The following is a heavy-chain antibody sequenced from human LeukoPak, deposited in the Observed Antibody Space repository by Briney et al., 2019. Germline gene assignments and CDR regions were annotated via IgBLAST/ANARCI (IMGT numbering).Heavy chain of an antibody. J-gene: IGHJ6*03. CDR1: GGTFNSYA. D-gene: IGHD3-10*01. Sequence: GASVKVSCKASGGTFNSYAISWVRQAPGQGLEWMGRIVPIFGTANYAQKFQGRVTITTDESTRTGYLELRSLRSEDTAVYYCARGTVCESDPCYYYYMDVWGKGTTVTVSS. CDR3: ARGTVCESDPCYYYYMDV. CDR2: IVPIFGTA. V-gene: IGHV1-69*05.